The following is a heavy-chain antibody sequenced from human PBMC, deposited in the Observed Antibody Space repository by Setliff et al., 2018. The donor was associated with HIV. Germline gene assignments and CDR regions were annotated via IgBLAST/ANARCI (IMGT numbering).Heavy chain of an antibody. Sequence: GGSLRLSCATSGFTFDSYGIIWVRQAPGKGLEWVSYISGLGGGTIYYADSVRGRFTISRDDAEKSVYLQMNSLRAEDTAVYYCARAGVVEGYYYYYYMDVWGKGTTVTVSS. CDR2: ISGLGGGTI. CDR3: ARAGVVEGYYYYYYMDV. V-gene: IGHV3-48*01. D-gene: IGHD2-15*01. CDR1: GFTFDSYG. J-gene: IGHJ6*03.